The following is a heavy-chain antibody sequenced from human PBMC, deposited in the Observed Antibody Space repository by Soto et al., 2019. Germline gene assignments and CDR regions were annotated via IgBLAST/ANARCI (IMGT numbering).Heavy chain of an antibody. Sequence: PGGSLRLSXAASGFNFYAYAMTWVRQAPGKGLEWVSAVTDTGGSTYYADSVKGRFTISRDNSKNTLYLQMNSLRAEDTAVYYCAKLAVTMIVVPIDYWGQGTLVTVSS. D-gene: IGHD3-22*01. CDR2: VTDTGGST. CDR3: AKLAVTMIVVPIDY. CDR1: GFNFYAYA. V-gene: IGHV3-23*01. J-gene: IGHJ4*02.